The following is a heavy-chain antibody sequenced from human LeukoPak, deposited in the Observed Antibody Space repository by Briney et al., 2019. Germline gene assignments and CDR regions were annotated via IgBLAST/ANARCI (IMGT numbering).Heavy chain of an antibody. Sequence: PGGSLRLSCAASGFTFSSYSMNWVRQAPGKGLEWVSYISSSSSTIYYADSVKGRFTISRDNAKNILYLQMNSLRVEDTAAYYCARDLDWLLFDYWGQGTLVTVSS. CDR1: GFTFSSYS. CDR3: ARDLDWLLFDY. J-gene: IGHJ4*02. D-gene: IGHD3-9*01. CDR2: ISSSSSTI. V-gene: IGHV3-48*04.